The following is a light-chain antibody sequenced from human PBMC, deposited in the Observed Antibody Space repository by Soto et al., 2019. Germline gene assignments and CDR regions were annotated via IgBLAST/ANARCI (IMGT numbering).Light chain of an antibody. CDR1: SIDVGGYNY. J-gene: IGLJ2*01. CDR3: NSYTGSAALVI. Sequence: QSALTQPASVSGSLGQSITISCTGTSIDVGGYNYVSWYQQHPGQAPKLLIYDVSHRPSGISYRFSGSKSGNTASLTISGLQAEDEADYYCNSYTGSAALVIFGGGTQLTVL. CDR2: DVS. V-gene: IGLV2-14*03.